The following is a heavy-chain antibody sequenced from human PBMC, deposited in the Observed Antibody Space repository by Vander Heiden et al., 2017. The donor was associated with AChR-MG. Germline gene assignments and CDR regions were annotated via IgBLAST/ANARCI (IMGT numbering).Heavy chain of an antibody. CDR3: ARDRAYYDSSGYYSDLDY. V-gene: IGHV3-7*01. CDR2: IKQDGSEK. Sequence: EVQLVESGGGLVQPGGSLRLSCAASGFTFSSYWMSWVRQAPGKGLEWVANIKQDGSEKYYVDSVKGRFTIPRDNAKNSLYLQMNSLRAEDTAVYYCARDRAYYDSSGYYSDLDYWGQGTLVTVSS. CDR1: GFTFSSYW. D-gene: IGHD3-22*01. J-gene: IGHJ4*02.